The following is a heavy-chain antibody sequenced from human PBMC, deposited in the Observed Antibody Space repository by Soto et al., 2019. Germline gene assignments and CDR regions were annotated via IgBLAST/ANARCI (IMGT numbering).Heavy chain of an antibody. Sequence: PSETLSLTCSVSDGSISTRDYYWGWIRQPPGKGLEWIAGINHGVSTYYNPSLKSRVTMSVDTSKNQFSLKLSSVTAADTAVYYCARGGYCSGGSCYWIYFDYWGQGTLVTVSS. D-gene: IGHD2-15*01. V-gene: IGHV4-39*07. CDR2: INHGVST. J-gene: IGHJ4*02. CDR1: DGSISTRDYY. CDR3: ARGGYCSGGSCYWIYFDY.